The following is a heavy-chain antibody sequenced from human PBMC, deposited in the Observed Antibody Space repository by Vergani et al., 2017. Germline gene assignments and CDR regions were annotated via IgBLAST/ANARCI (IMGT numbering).Heavy chain of an antibody. Sequence: QVQLVESGGGVVQPGRSLRLSCVASGFHFSSYGMHWFRQAPGKGLEWVAVIWNDGSKKYYANSVKGRFIISRDDSKNTLYLQMNSLRAEDSAVYFCARGNYGSGTYYKGDGFDIWGQGTMVTVSS. D-gene: IGHD3-10*01. J-gene: IGHJ3*02. CDR3: ARGNYGSGTYYKGDGFDI. CDR2: IWNDGSKK. V-gene: IGHV3-33*01. CDR1: GFHFSSYG.